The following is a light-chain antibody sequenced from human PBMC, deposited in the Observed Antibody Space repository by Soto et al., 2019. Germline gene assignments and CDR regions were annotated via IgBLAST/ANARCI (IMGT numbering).Light chain of an antibody. J-gene: IGKJ1*01. CDR1: QATSTW. CDR2: DAS. Sequence: IQLTQSPSTLSASVGDRVTITCRASQATSTWLAWYQQKPGKAPKLLIFDASTLESGVPSRFSGSGSGTEFTLTMNGLQPDDFATYYCQQYNTDWTFGQGTKVDIK. V-gene: IGKV1-5*01. CDR3: QQYNTDWT.